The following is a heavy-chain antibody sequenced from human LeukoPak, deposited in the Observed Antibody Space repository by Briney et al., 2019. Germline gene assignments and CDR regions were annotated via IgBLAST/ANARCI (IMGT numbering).Heavy chain of an antibody. Sequence: QPGGSLRLSCAGSGFTVSSNHMSWVRQAPGKGLEWVSAISGSGGSTYYADSVKGRFTISRDNSKNTLYLQMNSLRAEDTAVYYCAKDPTVVTPIDYWGQGTLVTVSS. CDR3: AKDPTVVTPIDY. D-gene: IGHD4-23*01. J-gene: IGHJ4*02. V-gene: IGHV3-23*01. CDR2: ISGSGGST. CDR1: GFTVSSNH.